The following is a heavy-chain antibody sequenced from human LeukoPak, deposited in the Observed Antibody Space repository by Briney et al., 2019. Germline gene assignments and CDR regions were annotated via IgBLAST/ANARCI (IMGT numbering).Heavy chain of an antibody. Sequence: SETLSLTCTVSGDSISSGSYYWTWIRQPAGKGLEWIGRIYTSGSTINNPSLKNTNYNPSLKSRLTMSVDRSKNQFSLKMTSVTAADTAMYYCARDTALWTFDIWGQGTMVTVSS. D-gene: IGHD2-21*02. CDR1: GDSISSGSYY. CDR2: IYTSGSTINNPSLKNT. CDR3: ARDTALWTFDI. V-gene: IGHV4-61*02. J-gene: IGHJ3*02.